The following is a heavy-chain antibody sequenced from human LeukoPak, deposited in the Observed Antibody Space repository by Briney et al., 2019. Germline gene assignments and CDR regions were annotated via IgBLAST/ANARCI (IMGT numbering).Heavy chain of an antibody. CDR2: INPGGGNT. D-gene: IGHD5-24*01. V-gene: IGHV1-46*01. J-gene: IGHJ3*02. CDR3: ARVRDGYNDAYDI. Sequence: ASVKVSCKASGYILTDYYIHWVRQAPGQGLEWMGLINPGGGNTNYAQNFQGRVTMTRDTSASTVYMELSSLRSEDTAIYYCARVRDGYNDAYDIWGQGTVVTVPS. CDR1: GYILTDYY.